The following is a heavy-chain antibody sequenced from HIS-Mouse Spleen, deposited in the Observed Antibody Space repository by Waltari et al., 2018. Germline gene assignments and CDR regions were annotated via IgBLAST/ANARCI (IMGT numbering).Heavy chain of an antibody. CDR2: IYYSGST. Sequence: QLQLQESGPGLVKPSETLSLTCPVSGCSLSSSCYYWGWIRQPPGKGLEWIGSIYYSGSTYYNPSLKSRVTISVDTSKNQFSLKLSSVTAADTAVYYCAREIPYSSSWYDWYFDLWGRGTLVTVSS. J-gene: IGHJ2*01. D-gene: IGHD6-13*01. V-gene: IGHV4-39*07. CDR3: AREIPYSSSWYDWYFDL. CDR1: GCSLSSSCYY.